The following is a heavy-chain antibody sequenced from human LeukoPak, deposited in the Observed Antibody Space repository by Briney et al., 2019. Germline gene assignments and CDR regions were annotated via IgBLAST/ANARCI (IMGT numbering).Heavy chain of an antibody. J-gene: IGHJ4*02. Sequence: PGGSLRLSCAASGFTFSSYEMNWVRQAPGKGREWVSYISSSGSTIYYADSVKGRFTISRDNAKNSLYLQMNSLRAEDTAVYYCARDPVWGNFDYWGQGTLVTVSS. CDR3: ARDPVWGNFDY. V-gene: IGHV3-48*03. CDR1: GFTFSSYE. D-gene: IGHD3-16*01. CDR2: ISSSGSTI.